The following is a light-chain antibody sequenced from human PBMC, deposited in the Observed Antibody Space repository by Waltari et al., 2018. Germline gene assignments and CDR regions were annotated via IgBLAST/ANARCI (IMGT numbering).Light chain of an antibody. CDR3: MQGTHWPPFT. CDR2: KVS. J-gene: IGKJ3*01. Sequence: VVVTQSPLSLPVTLGQPDSISCRSSQSLVHSDGNTYLNWFQQRPGQSPRRLIYKVSNRDSGVPDRFSGSGSGTDFTLKISRVEAEDVGVYYCMQGTHWPPFTFGPGTKVDIK. CDR1: QSLVHSDGNTY. V-gene: IGKV2-30*02.